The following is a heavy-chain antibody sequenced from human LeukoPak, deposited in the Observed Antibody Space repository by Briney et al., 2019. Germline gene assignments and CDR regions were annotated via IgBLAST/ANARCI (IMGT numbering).Heavy chain of an antibody. J-gene: IGHJ4*02. CDR2: INHSGST. CDR1: GGSFSGYY. V-gene: IGHV4-34*01. Sequence: PSETLSLTCAVYGGSFSGYYWSWIRQPPGKGREWIGEINHSGSTNYNASLKSRLTITVDTSNNQFSLKLLCVTAADTAVYYCARAYYYFWSGYPFDYWGQGTLVTVSS. D-gene: IGHD3-3*01. CDR3: ARAYYYFWSGYPFDY.